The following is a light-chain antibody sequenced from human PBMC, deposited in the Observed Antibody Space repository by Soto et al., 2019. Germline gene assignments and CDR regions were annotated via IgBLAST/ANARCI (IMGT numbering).Light chain of an antibody. CDR1: QDINNY. CDR3: QQYDNVPRN. CDR2: DAS. V-gene: IGKV1-33*01. J-gene: IGKJ2*01. Sequence: DIQMTQSPSSLSASVGDRVTITCQARQDINNYLNWFQQQPGQAPKLLIYDASNLQTGVPSRFSGSGSGTDFTFTNSSLQPEDIGTYYCQQYDNVPRNFGQGTRLEI.